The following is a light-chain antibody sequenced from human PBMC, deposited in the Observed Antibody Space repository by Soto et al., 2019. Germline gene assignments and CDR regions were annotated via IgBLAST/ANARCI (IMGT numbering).Light chain of an antibody. J-gene: IGKJ2*01. V-gene: IGKV3-20*01. Sequence: EIVLTQSPGTLSLSPGERATLSGRASQTLSNNNLAWFQQKPGQAPRLLIYGASNRATGIPDRFGGSGSGTDFTLTISRLEPEDFAVYYCQQYGTSSYTFGQGTKLEIK. CDR2: GAS. CDR1: QTLSNNN. CDR3: QQYGTSSYT.